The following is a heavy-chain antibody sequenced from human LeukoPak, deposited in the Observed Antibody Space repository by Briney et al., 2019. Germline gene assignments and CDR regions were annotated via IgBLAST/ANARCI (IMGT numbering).Heavy chain of an antibody. D-gene: IGHD3-3*01. CDR3: ARGGRDYDFWSGYNNWFDP. Sequence: SETLSLTCTVSGGSISSGDYYWSWIRQPPGKGLEWIGYIYYSGSTYYNPSLKSRVTISVDTSKNQFSLKLSSVTAVDTAVYYCARGGRDYDFWSGYNNWFDPWGQGTLVTVSS. CDR1: GGSISSGDYY. J-gene: IGHJ5*02. V-gene: IGHV4-30-4*02. CDR2: IYYSGST.